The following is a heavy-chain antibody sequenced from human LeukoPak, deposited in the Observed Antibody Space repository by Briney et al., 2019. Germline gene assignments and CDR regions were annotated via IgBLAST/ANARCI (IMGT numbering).Heavy chain of an antibody. CDR2: ISSSGSTI. CDR1: GFTFSSYE. D-gene: IGHD2-15*01. V-gene: IGHV3-48*03. CDR3: ARYCSGGSCYGHDAFDI. Sequence: PGGSLRLSWAASGFTFSSYEMNWVRQAPGKRLEWVSYISSSGSTIYYADSVKGRFTISRDNAKNSLYLQMNSLRAEDTAVYYCARYCSGGSCYGHDAFDIWGQGTMVTVSS. J-gene: IGHJ3*02.